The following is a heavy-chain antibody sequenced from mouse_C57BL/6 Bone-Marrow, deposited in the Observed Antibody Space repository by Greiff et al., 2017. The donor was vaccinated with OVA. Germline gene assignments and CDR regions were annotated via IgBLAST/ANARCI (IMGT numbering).Heavy chain of an antibody. CDR3: ARCRFITTVVDWYFDV. D-gene: IGHD1-1*01. V-gene: IGHV1-81*01. CDR1: GYTFTSYG. CDR2: IYPRSGNT. Sequence: QVQLQQSGAELARPGASVKLSCKASGYTFTSYGISWVKQRTGQGLEWIGEIYPRSGNTYYNEKFKGKATLTADKSSSTAYMELRSLTSEDSAVYFCARCRFITTVVDWYFDVWGTGTTVTVSS. J-gene: IGHJ1*03.